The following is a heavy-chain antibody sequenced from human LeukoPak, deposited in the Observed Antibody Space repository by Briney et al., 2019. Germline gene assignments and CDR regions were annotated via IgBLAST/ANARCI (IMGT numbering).Heavy chain of an antibody. CDR1: GYTFTGYY. CDR2: INPSSGGT. Sequence: ASVKVSCKASGYTFTGYYMHWVRQAPGQGLEWMGWINPSSGGTNYAQKFQGRVTMTRDTSISTAYMELSRLRSDDTAVYYCARAPPHYYYGMDVWGQGTTVTVSS. CDR3: ARAPPHYYYGMDV. J-gene: IGHJ6*02. V-gene: IGHV1-2*02.